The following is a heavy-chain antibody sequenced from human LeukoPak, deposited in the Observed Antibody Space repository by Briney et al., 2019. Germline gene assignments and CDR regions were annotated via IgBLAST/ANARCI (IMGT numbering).Heavy chain of an antibody. D-gene: IGHD3-22*01. V-gene: IGHV1-2*06. CDR1: GYTFTGYGYY. CDR3: WRGYSERSGYYSFDY. J-gene: IGHJ4*02. CDR2: IFSNSGGT. Sequence: ASVKVSCKASGYTFTGYGYYINWVRQAPGQRREWMGRIFSNSGGTNYAQNFQGRVTMTKDTSISTAYMELNSLRSDDTAVYYCWRGYSERSGYYSFDYWVQRTMATVSS.